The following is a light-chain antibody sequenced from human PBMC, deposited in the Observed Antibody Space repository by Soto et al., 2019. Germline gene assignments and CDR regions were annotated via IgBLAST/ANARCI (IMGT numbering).Light chain of an antibody. CDR2: DVS. CDR3: CSYAGSREV. J-gene: IGLJ2*01. Sequence: QSALTQPRSVSGSPGQSVTISCTGTSSDVGGYNYVSWYQQHPGKAPKLMIYDVSKRPPGVPDRFSGSKSGNTASLTISGLQAEDEADYYCCSYAGSREVFGGGTKVTVL. CDR1: SSDVGGYNY. V-gene: IGLV2-11*01.